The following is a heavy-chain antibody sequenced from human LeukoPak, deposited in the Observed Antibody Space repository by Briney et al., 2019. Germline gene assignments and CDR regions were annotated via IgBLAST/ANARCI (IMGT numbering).Heavy chain of an antibody. CDR1: GFTFSSYA. J-gene: IGHJ4*02. Sequence: PGGSLRLSCAASGFTFSSYAMSWVRQAAGKGLEWVSAISGSGGSTYYADSVKGRFTISRDNSKNTLYLQMNSLRAEDTAVYYCAKGDCSGGSCSGPTFDYWGQGTLVTVSS. CDR3: AKGDCSGGSCSGPTFDY. CDR2: ISGSGGST. V-gene: IGHV3-23*01. D-gene: IGHD2-15*01.